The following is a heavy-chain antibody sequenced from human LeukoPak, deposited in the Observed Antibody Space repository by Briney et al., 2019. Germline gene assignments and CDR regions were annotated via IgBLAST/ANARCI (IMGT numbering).Heavy chain of an antibody. V-gene: IGHV3-7*01. J-gene: IGHJ4*02. CDR1: GFIFSTYW. CDR2: IKQDGSEK. D-gene: IGHD5-24*01. CDR3: ASHSHNNYFEY. Sequence: GGSLRLSCAGSGFIFSTYWMSWVRQAPGKGLEWVANIKQDGSEKYYVDSVKGRFTISRDNAKNSLYLQMNSLRAEDTAVYYCASHSHNNYFEYWGQGTLVTVSS.